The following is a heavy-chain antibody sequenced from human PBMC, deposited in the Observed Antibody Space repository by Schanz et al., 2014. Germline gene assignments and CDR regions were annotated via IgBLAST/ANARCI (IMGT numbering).Heavy chain of an antibody. J-gene: IGHJ6*03. V-gene: IGHV3-7*01. CDR2: IGDDGADK. Sequence: VQLAESGGGLVQPGGSVRLSCGASGFSFSTHWMAWVRQAPGKGLEWVANIGDDGADKYYLDSVRGRFTIARDNTKNIVHLEMNNLRAEDTAVCFCARESGGQNDLDAEPHKYTYMDVWGKGTTVTGSS. D-gene: IGHD1-1*01. CDR3: ARESGGQNDLDAEPHKYTYMDV. CDR1: GFSFSTHW.